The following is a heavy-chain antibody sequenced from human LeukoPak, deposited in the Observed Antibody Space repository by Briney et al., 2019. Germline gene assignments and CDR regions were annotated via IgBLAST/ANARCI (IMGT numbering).Heavy chain of an antibody. V-gene: IGHV3-11*06. CDR3: ARDQIVGSTHYFQY. J-gene: IGHJ4*02. Sequence: KAGGSLRLSCAASGFTFSDFYMSWIRQAPGKGLEWVSYSSGSSYTNYADSVKGRFTISRDNAKNSLYLQMNSLRAEDTAVYYCARDQIVGSTHYFQYWGQGSLVTVSS. CDR1: GFTFSDFY. CDR2: SSGSSYT. D-gene: IGHD1-26*01.